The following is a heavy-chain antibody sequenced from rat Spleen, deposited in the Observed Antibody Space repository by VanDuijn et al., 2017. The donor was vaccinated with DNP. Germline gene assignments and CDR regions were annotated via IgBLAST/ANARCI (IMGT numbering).Heavy chain of an antibody. Sequence: EVQLVESGGGLVQPGRSMKLSCAASGFTFSNYDTAWVRQAPTKGLEWVASISYDGSSTYYRDSVKGRFTISRDNAKSTLYLQMDSLRSEDTATYYCTIQGGYWGQGTLVTVSS. J-gene: IGHJ3*01. V-gene: IGHV5-25*01. CDR1: GFTFSNYD. CDR2: ISYDGSST. CDR3: TIQGGY.